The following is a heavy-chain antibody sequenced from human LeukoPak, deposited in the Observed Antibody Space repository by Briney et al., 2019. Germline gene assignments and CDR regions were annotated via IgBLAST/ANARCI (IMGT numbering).Heavy chain of an antibody. Sequence: SETLSLTCTVSGGSISSYYWSWIRQPPGKGLEWIGYIYYSGSTNYNPSLKSRVTISVDTSKNQFSLKLSSVTAADTAVYYCARGFDGVDCSSTSCYTFPFDYWGQGTLVTVSS. J-gene: IGHJ4*02. CDR3: ARGFDGVDCSSTSCYTFPFDY. CDR1: GGSISSYY. V-gene: IGHV4-59*01. D-gene: IGHD2-2*02. CDR2: IYYSGST.